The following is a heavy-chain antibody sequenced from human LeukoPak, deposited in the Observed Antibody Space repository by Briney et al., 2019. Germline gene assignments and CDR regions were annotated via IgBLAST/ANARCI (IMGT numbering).Heavy chain of an antibody. CDR2: IYSGGST. J-gene: IGHJ5*02. D-gene: IGHD3-22*01. CDR1: GFTVSSNY. V-gene: IGHV3-53*01. CDR3: ARSSSGYSLNWFDP. Sequence: PGGSLRVSCAASGFTVSSNYMSWVRQAPGKGLEWVSVIYSGGSTYYADSVKGRFTISRDNSKNTLYLQMNSLRAEDTAVYYCARSSSGYSLNWFDPWGQGTLVTVSS.